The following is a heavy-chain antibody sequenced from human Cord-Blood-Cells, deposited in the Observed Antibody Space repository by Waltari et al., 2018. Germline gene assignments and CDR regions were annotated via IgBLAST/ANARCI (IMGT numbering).Heavy chain of an antibody. CDR2: IWDDVSNK. V-gene: IGHV3-33*01. D-gene: IGHD6-13*01. Sequence: QVQLVESGGGVVQPGRSLRLSCAASGFPFSSHGMHWVRQAPGKGLEWVAVIWDDVSNKYYADSVKGRFTISRDNSKNTLYLQMNSLRAEDTAVYYCAREKGSSSWYFDLWGRGTLFTVSS. CDR3: AREKGSSSWYFDL. J-gene: IGHJ2*01. CDR1: GFPFSSHG.